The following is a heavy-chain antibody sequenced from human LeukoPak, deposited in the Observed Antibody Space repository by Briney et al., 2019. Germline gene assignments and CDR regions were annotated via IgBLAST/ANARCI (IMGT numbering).Heavy chain of an antibody. CDR1: GFTFDDYA. D-gene: IGHD6-19*01. V-gene: IGHV3-9*03. CDR2: ISWNSGSI. Sequence: GGSLRLSCAASGFTFDDYAMHWVRQAPGKGLEWVSGISWNSGSIGYADSVKGRFTISRDNAKNSLYLQMNSLRAEDMALYYCAKDGGSGLDYWGQETLVTVSS. CDR3: AKDGGSGLDY. J-gene: IGHJ4*02.